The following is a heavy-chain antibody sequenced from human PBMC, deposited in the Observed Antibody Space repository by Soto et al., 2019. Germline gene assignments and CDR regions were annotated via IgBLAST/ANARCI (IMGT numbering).Heavy chain of an antibody. J-gene: IGHJ4*02. Sequence: ETLSPTCTGSGACFTINNWWTWVRQPPGQGLEWIGEIYRTGSTNYNPSLKSRVTISLDKSENQFSLEVTSLTAADTAVYYCASRDPGTSVDYWGQGTLVTVFS. D-gene: IGHD1-7*01. CDR3: ASRDPGTSVDY. V-gene: IGHV4-4*02. CDR1: GACFTINNW. CDR2: IYRTGST.